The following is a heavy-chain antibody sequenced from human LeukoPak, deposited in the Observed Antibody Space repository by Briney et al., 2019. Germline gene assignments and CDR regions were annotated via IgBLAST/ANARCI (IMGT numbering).Heavy chain of an antibody. CDR1: GFTFSSYS. D-gene: IGHD3-16*01. Sequence: GGSLRLSCAASGFTFSSYSMNWVRQAPGKGLEWVSSISSSSSYIYYADSVKGRFTISRDNAKNSLYLQMNSLRAEDTAVYYCARGPTHGLTGNWFDPWGQGTLVTVSS. CDR2: ISSSSSYI. J-gene: IGHJ5*02. V-gene: IGHV3-21*01. CDR3: ARGPTHGLTGNWFDP.